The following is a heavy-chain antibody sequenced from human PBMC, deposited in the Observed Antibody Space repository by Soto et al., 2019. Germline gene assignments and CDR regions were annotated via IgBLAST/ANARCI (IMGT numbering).Heavy chain of an antibody. J-gene: IGHJ4*02. CDR2: ISSSSSTI. V-gene: IGHV3-48*01. CDR3: ARAFIKDIVVVPAAILYFDY. CDR1: GFTFSSYS. Sequence: PGGSLRLSCAASGFTFSSYSMNWVRQAPGKGLEWVSYISSSSSTIYYADSVKGRFTISRDNAKNSLYLQMNSLRAEDTAVYYCARAFIKDIVVVPAAILYFDYWGQGTLVTVSS. D-gene: IGHD2-2*01.